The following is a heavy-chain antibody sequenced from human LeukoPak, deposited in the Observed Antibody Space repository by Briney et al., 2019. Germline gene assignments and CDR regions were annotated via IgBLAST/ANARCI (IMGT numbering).Heavy chain of an antibody. J-gene: IGHJ6*02. V-gene: IGHV3-23*01. Sequence: GGSLRLSCAASGFTFSGFAMSWVRQAPGKGLEWVSVISGSDGTTYYADSVKGRFTISRDNSKNTLYLQMNSLRAEDTAVYYCAKDYRYSNTWYRGVDVWGQGTTVTVSS. CDR2: ISGSDGTT. D-gene: IGHD3-16*02. CDR3: AKDYRYSNTWYRGVDV. CDR1: GFTFSGFA.